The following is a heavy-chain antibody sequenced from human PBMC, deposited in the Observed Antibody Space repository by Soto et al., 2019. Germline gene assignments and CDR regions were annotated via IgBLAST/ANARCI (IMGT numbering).Heavy chain of an antibody. V-gene: IGHV1-69*04. CDR2: IIPLVHII. Sequence: QVQLVQSGAEVKKPGSSVKVSCKASGGFYSIKTISWVRQAPGQGLEWMGRIIPLVHIINNAQKLQGRVAISADKSTSTAYMELSSLNSADTAIYFCARERRRDDSNTFDALAVWGQGTMVTVSS. D-gene: IGHD3-22*01. CDR1: GGFYSIKT. J-gene: IGHJ3*01. CDR3: ARERRRDDSNTFDALAV.